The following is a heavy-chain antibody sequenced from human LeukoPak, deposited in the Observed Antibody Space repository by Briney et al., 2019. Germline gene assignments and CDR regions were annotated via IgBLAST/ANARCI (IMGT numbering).Heavy chain of an antibody. J-gene: IGHJ4*02. V-gene: IGHV3-23*01. Sequence: GGSLRLSCAASGFTFSSYAMSWVRQVPGKGLEWVSAISGSGGGTYYADSVKGRFTISRDNSKNTLYLQMNSLRAEDTAVYYCAKLSRSRGKFDYWGQGTLVTVSS. CDR3: AKLSRSRGKFDY. CDR1: GFTFSSYA. CDR2: ISGSGGGT.